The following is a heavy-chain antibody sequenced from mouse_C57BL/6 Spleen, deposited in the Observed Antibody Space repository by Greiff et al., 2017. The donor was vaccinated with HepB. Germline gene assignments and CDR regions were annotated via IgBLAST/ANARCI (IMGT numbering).Heavy chain of an antibody. V-gene: IGHV6-6*01. J-gene: IGHJ3*01. CDR1: GFTFSDAW. Sequence: EVQVVESGGGLVQPGGSMKLSCAASGFTFSDAWMDWVRQSPEKGLEWVAEIRNKANNHATYYAESVKGRFTISRDDSKSSVYLQMNSLRAEDTGIYYCTRDYGSSYGAWFAYWGQGTLVTVSA. CDR2: IRNKANNHAT. D-gene: IGHD1-1*01. CDR3: TRDYGSSYGAWFAY.